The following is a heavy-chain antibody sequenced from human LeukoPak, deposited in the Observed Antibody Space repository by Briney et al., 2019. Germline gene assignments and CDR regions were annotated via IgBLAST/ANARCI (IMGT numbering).Heavy chain of an antibody. V-gene: IGHV1-18*01. CDR1: GYTFTSYD. J-gene: IGHJ4*02. Sequence: ASVKVSCKASGYTFTSYDINWVRQATGQGLEWMGWISAYNGNTNYAQKLQGRVTMTTDTSTSTAYMELRSLRSDDTAVYYCARVGDYYDSSGYLNFDYWGQGTLVTVSS. CDR2: ISAYNGNT. CDR3: ARVGDYYDSSGYLNFDY. D-gene: IGHD3-22*01.